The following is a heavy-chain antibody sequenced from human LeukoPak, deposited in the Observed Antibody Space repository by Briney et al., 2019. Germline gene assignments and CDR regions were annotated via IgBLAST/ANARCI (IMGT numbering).Heavy chain of an antibody. J-gene: IGHJ5*02. CDR1: GYTFTSYY. CDR2: INPSGGST. Sequence: ASVKVSCKASGYTFTSYYMHWVRQAPGQGLEWMGIINPSGGSTSYAQKFQGRVTMTRDTSTSTVYMELSSLRSEDTAVYYCAREPAGTASLNWFDPWGQGTLVTVSS. CDR3: AREPAGTASLNWFDP. V-gene: IGHV1-46*01. D-gene: IGHD5-18*01.